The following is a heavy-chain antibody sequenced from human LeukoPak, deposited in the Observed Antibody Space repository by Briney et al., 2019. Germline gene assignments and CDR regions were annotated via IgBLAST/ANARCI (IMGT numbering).Heavy chain of an antibody. CDR2: IWYDGSNK. CDR1: GFTFSSYV. J-gene: IGHJ4*02. D-gene: IGHD3-10*01. Sequence: GGSLRLSCAASGFTFSSYVMHWVRQAPGKGLEWVAVIWYDGSNKYYADSVKGRFTISRVNSKKTLYLQMNSLRAEDTAVYYCARAVRTHPPADYWGQGTLVTVSS. CDR3: ARAVRTHPPADY. V-gene: IGHV3-33*01.